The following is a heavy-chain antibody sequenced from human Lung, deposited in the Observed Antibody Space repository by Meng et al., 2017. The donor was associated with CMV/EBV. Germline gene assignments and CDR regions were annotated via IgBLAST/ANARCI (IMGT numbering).Heavy chain of an antibody. CDR3: AREDGGD. CDR2: IYSGGST. J-gene: IGHJ4*02. Sequence: GESLKISCAASGFTVSSNYMSWVRQAPGKGLEWVSVIYSGGSTYYADSVKGRFTISRDNSKNTLYLQMNSLRAEDTAVYYCAREDGGDWGQGTLVTVPS. D-gene: IGHD3-16*01. V-gene: IGHV3-66*02. CDR1: GFTVSSNY.